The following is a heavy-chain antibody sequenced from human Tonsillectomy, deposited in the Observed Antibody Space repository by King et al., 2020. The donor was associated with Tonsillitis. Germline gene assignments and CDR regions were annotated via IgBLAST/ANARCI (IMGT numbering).Heavy chain of an antibody. CDR1: GGSISSGGYY. CDR2: IYYSGGT. V-gene: IGHV4-31*03. CDR3: ASYHCSGTTCDWGY. D-gene: IGHD2-2*01. Sequence: QLQESGPGLVKPSQTLSLTCSVSGGSISSGGYYWSWIRQHPGKGLEWIGYIYYSGGTYYNPSLKSRVTMSVDTSKNQFSLSLTSVTAADTAVYFCASYHCSGTTCDWGYWGQGTLVTVSS. J-gene: IGHJ4*02.